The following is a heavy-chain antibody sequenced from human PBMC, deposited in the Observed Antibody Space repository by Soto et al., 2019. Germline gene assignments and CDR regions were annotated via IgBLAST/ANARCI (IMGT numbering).Heavy chain of an antibody. D-gene: IGHD3-10*01. J-gene: IGHJ4*02. CDR3: ARNYYGSGGYYNPH. V-gene: IGHV3-7*03. CDR1: GFTFSSYS. Sequence: GGSLRLSCAGSGFTFSSYSMSWVRQAPGKGLEWVANINQDGSGKYYGDSVRGRFTLSRDNAENALFLQMNGLRVEDTAVYFCARNYYGSGGYYNPHLGPGTPVTVSS. CDR2: INQDGSGK.